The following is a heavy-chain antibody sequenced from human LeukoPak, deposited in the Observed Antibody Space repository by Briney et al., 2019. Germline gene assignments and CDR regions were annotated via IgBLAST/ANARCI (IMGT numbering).Heavy chain of an antibody. CDR1: GFTFSNYY. V-gene: IGHV3-48*01. CDR3: AREHSSSWSGFDP. Sequence: GGSLRLSCAASGFTFSNYYMNWVRQAPGKGLEWVSYISSGSSIIDYADSVKGRFTISRDNAKNSLYLQMNSLRAEDTAVYYCAREHSSSWSGFDPWGQGTLVTVSS. J-gene: IGHJ5*02. CDR2: ISSGSSII. D-gene: IGHD6-13*01.